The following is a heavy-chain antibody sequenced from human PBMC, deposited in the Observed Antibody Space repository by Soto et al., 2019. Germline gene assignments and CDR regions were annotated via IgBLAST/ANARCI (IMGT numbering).Heavy chain of an antibody. J-gene: IGHJ6*01. Sequence: GGSLRLSCAASGFTFSSYGMHWVRQAPGKGLEWVAVIWYDGSNKYYADSVKGRFTISRDNSKNTLYLQMNSLRAEDTAVYYCTRQITQTAEYGDYGDGMDVWGQGTTVTVSS. D-gene: IGHD4-17*01. V-gene: IGHV3-33*01. CDR1: GFTFSSYG. CDR3: TRQITQTAEYGDYGDGMDV. CDR2: IWYDGSNK.